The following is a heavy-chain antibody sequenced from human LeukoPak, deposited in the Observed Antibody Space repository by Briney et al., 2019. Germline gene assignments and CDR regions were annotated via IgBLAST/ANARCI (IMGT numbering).Heavy chain of an antibody. CDR3: ARDDASIVGTTPLNY. CDR2: ISAYNGNT. Sequence: ASVKVSFKASGYAFTVCGFSWVRQAPGQGLEWMGWISAYNGNTNYAQNLQGRVTMTTDTSTSTAYMELRSLRSDDTAVYYCARDDASIVGTTPLNYWGQGTLVTVSS. D-gene: IGHD1-26*01. CDR1: GYAFTVCG. J-gene: IGHJ4*02. V-gene: IGHV1-18*01.